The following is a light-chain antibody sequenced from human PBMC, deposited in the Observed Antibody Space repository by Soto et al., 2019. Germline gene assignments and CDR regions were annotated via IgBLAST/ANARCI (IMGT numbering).Light chain of an antibody. CDR3: SSYTSSSIDYV. CDR2: EVS. Sequence: QPASVSGSPGQLITISCTGTSSDVGGYNYVSWYQQHPGKAPKLMIYEVSNRPSGVSNRFSGSKSGNTASLTISGLQAEDEADYYCSSYTSSSIDYVFGTGTKVTVL. J-gene: IGLJ1*01. V-gene: IGLV2-14*01. CDR1: SSDVGGYNY.